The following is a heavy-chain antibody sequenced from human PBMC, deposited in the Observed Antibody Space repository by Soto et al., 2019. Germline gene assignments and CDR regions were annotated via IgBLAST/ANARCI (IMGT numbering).Heavy chain of an antibody. CDR1: GFTVSSNY. D-gene: IGHD3-10*01. CDR3: ARDRGSNTGWFDP. Sequence: EVQLVVSGGGLIQPGGSLRLSCAASGFTVSSNYMSWVRQAPGKGLEWVSIIYSGGSTYYADSVKGRFTISRDNSKNTLYLQMNSLRAEDTAVYYCARDRGSNTGWFDPWGEGTLVTVSS. CDR2: IYSGGST. J-gene: IGHJ5*02. V-gene: IGHV3-53*01.